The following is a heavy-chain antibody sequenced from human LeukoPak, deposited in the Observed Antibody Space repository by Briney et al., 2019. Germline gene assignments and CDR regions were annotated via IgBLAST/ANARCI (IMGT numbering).Heavy chain of an antibody. CDR1: GFTFSSYA. D-gene: IGHD1-26*01. V-gene: IGHV3-21*01. CDR2: ITGSSSYI. CDR3: ARLMWELPPHYYMDV. J-gene: IGHJ6*03. Sequence: PGGSLRLSCAASGFTFSSYAMSWVRQAPGKGLEWVSSITGSSSYIYYADSVKGRFTISRDNAKNSLYLQMNSLRAEDTAVYYCARLMWELPPHYYMDVWGKGTTVTISS.